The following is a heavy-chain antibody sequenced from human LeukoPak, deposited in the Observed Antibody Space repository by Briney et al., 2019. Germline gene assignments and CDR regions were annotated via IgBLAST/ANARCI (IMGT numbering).Heavy chain of an antibody. J-gene: IGHJ3*02. V-gene: IGHV4-30-4*08. CDR3: ARVRRLYDYVWGSYSGDAFDI. CDR2: IFYSEST. CDR1: GGSISSGDYY. Sequence: NPSQTLSLTCTVSGGSISSGDYYWGWIRQPPGKGLGWIGYIFYSESTYYNSSLKSRAAISADTSKTQFSLKLSSVTAADTAVYYCARVRRLYDYVWGSYSGDAFDISGQGTMVTVSS. D-gene: IGHD3-16*01.